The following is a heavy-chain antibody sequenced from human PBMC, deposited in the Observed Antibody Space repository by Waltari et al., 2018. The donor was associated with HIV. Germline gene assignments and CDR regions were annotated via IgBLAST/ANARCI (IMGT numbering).Heavy chain of an antibody. V-gene: IGHV3-9*01. D-gene: IGHD3-16*01. Sequence: EVKLVESGGGLVQPGRSLRLSCEVSGFTFADYAMHWVRQAPGKCLKVVSSVSWNSVVIGYADSVKGRFTISRDNAKNSLYLQMNSLRSEDTAFYYCARRAFQGGSLTDWGQGTLVTVSS. CDR2: VSWNSVVI. CDR3: ARRAFQGGSLTD. CDR1: GFTFADYA. J-gene: IGHJ4*02.